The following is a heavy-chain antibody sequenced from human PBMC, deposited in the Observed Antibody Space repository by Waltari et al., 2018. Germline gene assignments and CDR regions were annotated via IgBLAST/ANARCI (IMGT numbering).Heavy chain of an antibody. CDR1: ACRSVAEPLR. Sequence: QAQLGQSGAGGGRPGRSLGPAWVGSACRSVAEPLRSVRPGVRQAPGKGLEWLAFTSNFGTEQDYAESVKGRFSITRDNSKNTLYLQMDSLRTEDTAVYFCAKDKLEVLSLYNYGMDVWGQGTAVTVSS. CDR2: TSNFGTEQ. D-gene: IGHD1-1*01. V-gene: IGHV3-30*04. J-gene: IGHJ6*02. CDR3: AKDKLEVLSLYNYGMDV.